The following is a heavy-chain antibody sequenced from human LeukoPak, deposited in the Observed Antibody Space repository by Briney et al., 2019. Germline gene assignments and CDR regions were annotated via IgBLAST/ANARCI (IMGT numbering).Heavy chain of an antibody. CDR1: GFTFSSYW. CDR3: ARLTWGNAFDI. Sequence: GGSLRLSCAASGFTFSSYWMSRVRQAPGKGLEWVANIKQDGSEKYYVDSVKGRFTISRDNAKNSLYLQMNSLRAEDTAVYYCARLTWGNAFDIWGQGTMVTVSS. D-gene: IGHD7-27*01. V-gene: IGHV3-7*01. J-gene: IGHJ3*02. CDR2: IKQDGSEK.